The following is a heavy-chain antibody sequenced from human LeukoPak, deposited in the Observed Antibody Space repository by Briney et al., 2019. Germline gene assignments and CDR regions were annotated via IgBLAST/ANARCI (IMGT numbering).Heavy chain of an antibody. Sequence: PSETLSLTCTVSGGSISSSSYYWGWIRQPPGEGLEWIGSVYYSGSTYYNPSLKTRLTISVDTSKNHFSLKLRSVTAADTAVYFCAGFNIGDDRGDNNSLWGQGTLVTVSS. CDR2: VYYSGST. CDR3: AGFNIGDDRGDNNSL. J-gene: IGHJ4*02. V-gene: IGHV4-39*02. D-gene: IGHD2/OR15-2a*01. CDR1: GGSISSSSYY.